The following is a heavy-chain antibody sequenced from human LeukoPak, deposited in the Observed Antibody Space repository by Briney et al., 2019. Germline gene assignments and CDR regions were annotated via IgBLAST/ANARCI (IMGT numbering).Heavy chain of an antibody. CDR2: IKPDGSGK. Sequence: GGSLRLSCAASGFTFSSYWMNWVRQAPGKRPEWVANIKPDGSGKYYVDSVKGRFTISRDNAQNSVYLQMNSLRAEDTAVYYCAGRYCSGDYCPGYWGQGTLVTVSS. CDR1: GFTFSSYW. CDR3: AGRYCSGDYCPGY. V-gene: IGHV3-7*01. J-gene: IGHJ4*02. D-gene: IGHD2-21*01.